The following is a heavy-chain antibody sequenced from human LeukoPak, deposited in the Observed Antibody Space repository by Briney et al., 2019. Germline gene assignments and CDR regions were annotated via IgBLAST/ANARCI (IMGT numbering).Heavy chain of an antibody. Sequence: GGSLRLSCAASGFTFSSYGMHWVRQAPGKGLEWVAVISYDGSNKNYADSVKGRFTISRDNSKNTLYLQMNSLRAEDTAVYYCAKSDSQGYSYGYDAFDIWGQGTMVTVSS. D-gene: IGHD5-18*01. J-gene: IGHJ3*02. CDR3: AKSDSQGYSYGYDAFDI. CDR1: GFTFSSYG. CDR2: ISYDGSNK. V-gene: IGHV3-30*18.